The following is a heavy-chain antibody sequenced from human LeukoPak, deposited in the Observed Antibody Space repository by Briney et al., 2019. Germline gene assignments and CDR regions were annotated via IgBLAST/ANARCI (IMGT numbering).Heavy chain of an antibody. CDR3: AREVVTGHYYYYYGMDV. CDR1: GGSISSGSYY. CDR2: IYTSGST. D-gene: IGHD4-23*01. J-gene: IGHJ6*02. V-gene: IGHV4-61*02. Sequence: SETLSLTCTVSGGSISSGSYYWSWIRQPAGTGLEWIGRIYTSGSTNYNPSLKSRVTISVDTSKNQFSLKLSSVTAADTAVYYCAREVVTGHYYYYYGMDVWGQGTTVTVSS.